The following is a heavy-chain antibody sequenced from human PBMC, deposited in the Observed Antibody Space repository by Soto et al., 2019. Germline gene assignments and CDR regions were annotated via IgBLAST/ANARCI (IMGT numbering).Heavy chain of an antibody. V-gene: IGHV1-69*12. CDR1: GGTFSSYA. CDR2: IIPIFGTA. CDR3: AREDYADSSATETYYYYGMDV. D-gene: IGHD4-17*01. Sequence: QVQLVQSGAEVKKPGSSVKVSCKASGGTFSSYAISWVRQAPGQGLEWMGGIIPIFGTANYAQKFQGRVTITADESTSTAYMELSSLRSEDTAVYYCAREDYADSSATETYYYYGMDVWGQGTTVTVSS. J-gene: IGHJ6*02.